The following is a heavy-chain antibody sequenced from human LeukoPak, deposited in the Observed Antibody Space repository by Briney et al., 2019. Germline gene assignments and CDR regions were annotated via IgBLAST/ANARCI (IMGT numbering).Heavy chain of an antibody. CDR1: GGTFSSYA. J-gene: IGHJ6*03. CDR3: ARAFYYYGSGSYPPYYYYYMDV. D-gene: IGHD3-10*01. V-gene: IGHV1-69*05. Sequence: ASVKVSCKASGGTFSSYAISWVRQAPGQGLEWMGGIIPIFGTANYAQKFQGRVTITTDESTSKAYMELSSLRSEDTAVYYCARAFYYYGSGSYPPYYYYYMDVWGKGTTVTVSS. CDR2: IIPIFGTA.